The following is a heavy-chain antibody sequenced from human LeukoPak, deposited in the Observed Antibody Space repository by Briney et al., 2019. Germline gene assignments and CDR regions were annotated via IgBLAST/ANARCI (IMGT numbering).Heavy chain of an antibody. V-gene: IGHV4-34*01. CDR2: INHRGSS. CDR1: GESFSAYF. D-gene: IGHD2-15*01. Sequence: SETLSLTCAVYGESFSAYFWNWIRQAPGKPLEYIGEINHRGSSHYNPSLKTRVTLSVDTSKNQFSLRLTSVTAADTAVYFCARGSSFDGYCSAGGRDAGYYDAWGQGAPPSVCS. CDR3: ARGSSFDGYCSAGGRDAGYYDA. J-gene: IGHJ5*02.